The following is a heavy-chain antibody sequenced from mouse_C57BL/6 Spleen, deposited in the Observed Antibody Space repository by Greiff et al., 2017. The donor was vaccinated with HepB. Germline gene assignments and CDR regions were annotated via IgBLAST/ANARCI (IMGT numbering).Heavy chain of an antibody. Sequence: EVQLQQSGPELVKPGASVKIPCKASGYTFTDYNMDWVKQSHGKSLEWIGDINPNNGGTIYNQKFKGKATLTVDKSSSTAYMELRSLTSEDTAAYYCARREYNYYGSSYGYFDVWGTGTTVTVSS. CDR2: INPNNGGT. D-gene: IGHD1-1*01. V-gene: IGHV1-18*01. CDR1: GYTFTDYN. J-gene: IGHJ1*03. CDR3: ARREYNYYGSSYGYFDV.